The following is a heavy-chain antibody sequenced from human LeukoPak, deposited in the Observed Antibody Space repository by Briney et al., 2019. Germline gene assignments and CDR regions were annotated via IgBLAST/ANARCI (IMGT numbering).Heavy chain of an antibody. D-gene: IGHD1-1*01. V-gene: IGHV1-18*04. CDR2: ISAYNGNT. Sequence: ASVKVSCKASGYTFTSYGISWVRQAPGPGLEWMGWISAYNGNTNYAQKLQGRVTMTTDTSTSTAYMELRSLRSDDTAVYYCARSTTGTGSSWFDPWGQGTLVTVSS. CDR1: GYTFTSYG. CDR3: ARSTTGTGSSWFDP. J-gene: IGHJ5*02.